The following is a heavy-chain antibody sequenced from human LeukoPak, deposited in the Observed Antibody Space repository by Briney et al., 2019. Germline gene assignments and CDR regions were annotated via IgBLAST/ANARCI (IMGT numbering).Heavy chain of an antibody. CDR2: IHHSGGI. CDR1: GDSISSDIW. CDR3: ARVLGRDYGPYYYYYGMDV. V-gene: IGHV4-4*02. D-gene: IGHD4-17*01. J-gene: IGHJ6*02. Sequence: SGTLSLTCAVSGDSISSDIWWNWVRPPPGKGLEWIGEIHHSGGINYNPSLKSRVTISVDTSRNQFSLNLSSVTAADTAVYYCARVLGRDYGPYYYYYGMDVWGQGTTVTVSS.